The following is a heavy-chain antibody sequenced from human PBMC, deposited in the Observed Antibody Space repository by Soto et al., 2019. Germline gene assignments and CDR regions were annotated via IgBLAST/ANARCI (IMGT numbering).Heavy chain of an antibody. Sequence: GGSLRLSCAASGFTFSNYWMTWVRQAPGKGLEWVANIKQDGSEIYYVDSVKGRFTISRDNAKNSLFLQMNSLRAEDTAVYYCARKFGYALPQDYWGQGTLVTVSS. CDR3: ARKFGYALPQDY. CDR1: GFTFSNYW. V-gene: IGHV3-7*03. J-gene: IGHJ4*02. CDR2: IKQDGSEI. D-gene: IGHD5-12*01.